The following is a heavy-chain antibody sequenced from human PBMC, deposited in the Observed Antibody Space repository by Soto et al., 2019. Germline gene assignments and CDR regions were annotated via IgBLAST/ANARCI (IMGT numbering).Heavy chain of an antibody. CDR2: IYHSGST. J-gene: IGHJ5*02. D-gene: IGHD3-22*01. V-gene: IGHV4-30-2*01. CDR3: ARANRPITMTYLNWFDP. Sequence: TRSNIYAGSGGAIKTSAYPLCCIRHQQGKDLEWVGYIYHSGSTYYNPSLKSRVTISVDRSKNRFSLHLNSVTAADTAVYYCARANRPITMTYLNWFDPWGQVTLVTVS. CDR1: GGAIKTSAYP.